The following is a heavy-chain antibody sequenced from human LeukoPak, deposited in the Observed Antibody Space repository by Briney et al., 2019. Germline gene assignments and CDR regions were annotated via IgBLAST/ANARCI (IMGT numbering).Heavy chain of an antibody. J-gene: IGHJ4*02. D-gene: IGHD3-9*01. Sequence: SETLSLTCTVSGGSISSISYYWGWIRQPPGKGLEWIGSIYYSGSTYYNPSLKSRVTISVDTSKNQFSLKLSSVTAADTAVYYCARRDDWPTYYFDYWGQGTLVTVSS. CDR3: ARRDDWPTYYFDY. CDR1: GGSISSISYY. V-gene: IGHV4-39*01. CDR2: IYYSGST.